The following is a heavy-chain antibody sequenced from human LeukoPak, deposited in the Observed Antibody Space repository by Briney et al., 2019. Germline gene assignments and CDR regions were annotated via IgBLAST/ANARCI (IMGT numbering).Heavy chain of an antibody. CDR1: GFTFSSYE. Sequence: GGSLRLPCAASGFTFSSYEMNWVRQAPGKGLEWLSYINSSSSTIYYTDSVKGRFTVSRDNAKNSLYLQMNSLRAEDTAIYYCARVDYDYVWGSYRSGIDCWGQGTLVTVSS. CDR3: ARVDYDYVWGSYRSGIDC. CDR2: INSSSSTI. J-gene: IGHJ4*02. V-gene: IGHV3-48*03. D-gene: IGHD3-16*02.